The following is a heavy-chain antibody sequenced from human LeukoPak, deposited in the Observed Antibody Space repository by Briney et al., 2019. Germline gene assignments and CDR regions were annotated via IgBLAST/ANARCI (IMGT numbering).Heavy chain of an antibody. CDR1: GGSISSSSYY. Sequence: KSSETLSLTCTVSGGSISSSSYYWGWIRQPPGKGLEWIGSIYHSGSTYYNPSLKSRVTISVDTSKNQFSLNLTSVTAADTAVYYCAREGVRGVPQWFDSWGQGTLVTVSS. D-gene: IGHD3-10*01. CDR3: AREGVRGVPQWFDS. CDR2: IYHSGST. J-gene: IGHJ5*01. V-gene: IGHV4-39*07.